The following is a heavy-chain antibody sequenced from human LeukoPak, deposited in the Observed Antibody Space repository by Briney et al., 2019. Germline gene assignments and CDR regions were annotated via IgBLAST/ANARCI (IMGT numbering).Heavy chain of an antibody. CDR1: GGSISSGSYY. V-gene: IGHV4-61*02. Sequence: TLSLTCTVSGGSISSGSYYWSWIRQPAGKGLEWIGRIYTSGSTNYNPSLKSRVTISVDTSKNQFSLKLTSVTAADTAVYYCARHITVTYDAFDLWGRGTMVTVSS. J-gene: IGHJ3*01. CDR3: ARHITVTYDAFDL. CDR2: IYTSGST. D-gene: IGHD6-19*01.